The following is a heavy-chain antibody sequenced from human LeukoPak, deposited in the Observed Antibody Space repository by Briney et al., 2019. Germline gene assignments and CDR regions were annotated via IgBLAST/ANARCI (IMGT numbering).Heavy chain of an antibody. D-gene: IGHD3-22*01. CDR1: GGSITGHY. CDR2: IYYNGNT. CDR3: ARYDPSDYATSGLYYGVYFDS. J-gene: IGHJ4*02. Sequence: SETLSLTCSVSGGSITGHYWSWIRQSPRKGLEWIGYIYYNGNTNYNPSLKSRVIILLGMSKNQFSLKLTSVTAADTAIYYCARYDPSDYATSGLYYGVYFDSWGQGTLVSVSS. V-gene: IGHV4-59*08.